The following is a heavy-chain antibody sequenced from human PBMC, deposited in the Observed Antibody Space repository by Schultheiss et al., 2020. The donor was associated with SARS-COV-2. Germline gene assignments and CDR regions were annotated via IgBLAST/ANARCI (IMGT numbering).Heavy chain of an antibody. CDR3: ARSPLVGDSSGYLFDY. CDR2: IGTAGDT. Sequence: GGSLRLSCAASGFTFSGSAMHWVRQASGKGLEWVSAIGTAGDTYYPGSVKGRFTISRENAKNSLYLQMNSLRAGDTAVYYCARSPLVGDSSGYLFDYWGQGTLVTVSS. CDR1: GFTFSGSA. J-gene: IGHJ4*02. D-gene: IGHD3-22*01. V-gene: IGHV3-13*01.